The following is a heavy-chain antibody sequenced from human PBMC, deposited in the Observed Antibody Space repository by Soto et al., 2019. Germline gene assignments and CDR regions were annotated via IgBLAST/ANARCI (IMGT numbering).Heavy chain of an antibody. CDR3: ASVTRTCISTSCYRYYYGMDV. CDR2: IYYSGST. CDR1: GGSVSSGSYY. V-gene: IGHV4-61*01. J-gene: IGHJ6*02. Sequence: QVQLQESGPGLVKPSETLSLTCTVSGGSVSSGSYYWSWIRQPPGKGLEWIGYIYYSGSTNYNPSRKSRVTISVDTSKNQFSLKLSSVNAADTAVYYCASVTRTCISTSCYRYYYGMDVWGQGTTVTVSS. D-gene: IGHD2-2*02.